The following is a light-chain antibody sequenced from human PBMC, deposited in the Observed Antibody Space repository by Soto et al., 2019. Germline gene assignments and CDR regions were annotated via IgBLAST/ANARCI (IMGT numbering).Light chain of an antibody. CDR1: QSVSSNY. Sequence: TQSPGTLSSSPGERATLSCRASQSVSSNYLAWYQQKPGRVPKLLIYAASTLQSGVPSRFSGSGSGTDFTLTISSLQPEDVATYYCQRFNSDPPTFGQGTKVDIK. CDR3: QRFNSDPPT. CDR2: AAS. V-gene: IGKV1-27*01. J-gene: IGKJ1*01.